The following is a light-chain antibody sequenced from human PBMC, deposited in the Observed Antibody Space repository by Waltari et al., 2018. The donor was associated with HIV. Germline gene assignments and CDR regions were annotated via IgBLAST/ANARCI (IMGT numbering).Light chain of an antibody. V-gene: IGLV2-14*03. Sequence: QSALTQPASVSGSPGQSITISCTGTSSYVGGYNYVSWYQQHPGHAPKLMIYDVSNRPSGVSNRFSGSKSGNTASLTTSGLQAEDEADYYCSSYTSSSTLEVVFGGGTKLTVL. CDR1: SSYVGGYNY. CDR2: DVS. J-gene: IGLJ2*01. CDR3: SSYTSSSTLEVV.